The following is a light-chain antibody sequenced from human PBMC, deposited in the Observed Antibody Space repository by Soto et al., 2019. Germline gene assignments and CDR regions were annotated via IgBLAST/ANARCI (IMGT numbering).Light chain of an antibody. J-gene: IGKJ4*01. V-gene: IGKV1-39*01. Sequence: DIQMTQSPSSLSASVGDRVTITCRAGQTISTYLNWYQQKPGKAPKLLIYAASSLQSGVPSRFSGSGSGTDFTLTISSLQPEDFATYYCQQSYSTPPVTFGGGTKVDI. CDR2: AAS. CDR3: QQSYSTPPVT. CDR1: QTISTY.